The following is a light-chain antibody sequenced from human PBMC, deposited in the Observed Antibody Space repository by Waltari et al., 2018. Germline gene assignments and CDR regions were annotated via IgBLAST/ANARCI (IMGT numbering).Light chain of an antibody. Sequence: QSALTQPASVSGSPGQSITISCPGTSNDVGLYNLVSWYQHHPGKVPTLIIYEVNRRPSGVSNRFSGSKSGNTASLTVSGLLAEDEADYFCSSYTTHTPVVFGGGTKLTVL. V-gene: IGLV2-23*02. CDR1: SNDVGLYNL. J-gene: IGLJ3*02. CDR2: EVN. CDR3: SSYTTHTPVV.